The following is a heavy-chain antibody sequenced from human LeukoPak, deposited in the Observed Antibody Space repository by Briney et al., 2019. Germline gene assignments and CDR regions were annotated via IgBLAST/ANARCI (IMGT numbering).Heavy chain of an antibody. V-gene: IGHV1-18*04. J-gene: IGHJ4*02. D-gene: IGHD6-6*01. CDR2: ISAYNGNT. CDR3: AKAQLGVGYFDY. Sequence: ASVKVSCKASGYTFTSYGISWVRQAPGQGLEWMGWISAYNGNTNYAQKLQGRVTMTRDTSISTAYMELSRLRSDDTAVYYCAKAQLGVGYFDYWGQGTLVTVSS. CDR1: GYTFTSYG.